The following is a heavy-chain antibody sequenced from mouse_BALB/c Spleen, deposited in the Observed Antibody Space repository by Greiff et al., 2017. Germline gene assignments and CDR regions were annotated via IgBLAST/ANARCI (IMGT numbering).Heavy chain of an antibody. D-gene: IGHD2-3*01. Sequence: VKLMESGPGLVAPSQSLSITCTVSGFSLTSYGVHWVRQPPGKGLEWLGVIWAGGSTNYNSALMSRLSISKDNSKSQVFLKMNSLQTDDTAMYYCAREDGYYEEDAMDYWGQGTSVTVSS. CDR1: GFSLTSYG. V-gene: IGHV2-9*02. CDR3: AREDGYYEEDAMDY. J-gene: IGHJ4*01. CDR2: IWAGGST.